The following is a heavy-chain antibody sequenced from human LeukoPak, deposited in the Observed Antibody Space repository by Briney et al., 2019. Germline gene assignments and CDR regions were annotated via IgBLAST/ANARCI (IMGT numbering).Heavy chain of an antibody. Sequence: PSETLSLTCAVSGGSISSSNWWSWVRQPPGQGLEWIGYIYYSGSTYYNPSLKSRVTISVDTSKNQFSLKLSSVTAADTAVYYCARGTLGLQSGFDPWGQGTLVTVSS. CDR3: ARGTLGLQSGFDP. J-gene: IGHJ5*02. D-gene: IGHD4-11*01. CDR2: IYYSGST. CDR1: GGSISSSNW. V-gene: IGHV4-4*02.